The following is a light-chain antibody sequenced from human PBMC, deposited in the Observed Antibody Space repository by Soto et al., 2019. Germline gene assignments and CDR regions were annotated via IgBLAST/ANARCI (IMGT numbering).Light chain of an antibody. CDR3: QQSYSTRWT. CDR1: QSISSY. V-gene: IGKV1-39*01. J-gene: IGKJ1*01. CDR2: AAS. Sequence: DIQMTQSPSSLSAXVGDRXXXTCRASQSISSYLNWYQQKPGKAPKLLIYAASSLQSGVPSRFSGSGSGTDFTLTISSLQPEDFATYYCQQSYSTRWTFGQGTQVEIK.